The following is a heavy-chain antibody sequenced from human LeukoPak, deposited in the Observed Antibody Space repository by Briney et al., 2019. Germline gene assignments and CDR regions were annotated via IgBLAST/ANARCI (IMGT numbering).Heavy chain of an antibody. Sequence: PSETLSLTCAVYGGSFSGYYWSWIRQPPGKGLEWIGEINHSGSTNYNPSLKSRVTISVDTSKNQFSLKLSSVTAADTAVYYCARASYSSSWPPYFDYWGQGTLVTVSS. D-gene: IGHD6-13*01. CDR3: ARASYSSSWPPYFDY. J-gene: IGHJ4*02. CDR1: GGSFSGYY. V-gene: IGHV4-34*01. CDR2: INHSGST.